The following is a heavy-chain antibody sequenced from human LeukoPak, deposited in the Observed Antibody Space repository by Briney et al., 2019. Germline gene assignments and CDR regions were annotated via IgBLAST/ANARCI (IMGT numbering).Heavy chain of an antibody. CDR2: INPNSGGT. CDR3: ARDVDTAINWFDP. D-gene: IGHD5-18*01. J-gene: IGHJ5*02. Sequence: GASVKVSCKASGYTFTGYYMHWVRQAPGQGLEWMGWINPNSGGTNYAQKFQGRVTMTRDTSISTAYMELGRLRSDDTAVYYCARDVDTAINWFDPWGQGTLVTVSS. CDR1: GYTFTGYY. V-gene: IGHV1-2*02.